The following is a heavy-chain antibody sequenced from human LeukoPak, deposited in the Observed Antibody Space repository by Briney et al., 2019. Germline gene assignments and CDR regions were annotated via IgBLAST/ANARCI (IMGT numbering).Heavy chain of an antibody. Sequence: GGSLRLSCTASGFTLSSYAMSWVRQAPGKGLEWVSLISGNAGSTYYADSVKGRFTISRDITKNTLYLQMNSLRAEDTATYYCAKTLRGSSWYYFDYWGQGTLVTVSS. J-gene: IGHJ4*02. CDR3: AKTLRGSSWYYFDY. CDR1: GFTLSSYA. D-gene: IGHD6-13*01. V-gene: IGHV3-23*01. CDR2: ISGNAGST.